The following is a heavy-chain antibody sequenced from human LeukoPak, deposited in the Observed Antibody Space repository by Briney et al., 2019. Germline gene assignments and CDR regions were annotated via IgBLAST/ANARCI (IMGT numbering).Heavy chain of an antibody. CDR1: GFTFSRYG. CDR2: VSFEGSNK. Sequence: GRSLRLSCAASGFTFSRYGMHWVRQAPGKGLEWVAVVSFEGSNKYYADSVKGRFSISRDNSKNTLSLQMNSLRAEDAAVYYCAKDMGYYYGSGSYPPENDYWGQGTLVTVSS. J-gene: IGHJ4*02. V-gene: IGHV3-30*18. CDR3: AKDMGYYYGSGSYPPENDY. D-gene: IGHD3-10*01.